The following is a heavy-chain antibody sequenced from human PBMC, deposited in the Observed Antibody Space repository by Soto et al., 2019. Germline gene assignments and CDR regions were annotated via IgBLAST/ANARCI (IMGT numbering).Heavy chain of an antibody. CDR3: ARVTVVYAIRHYYYGMDV. Sequence: QVRLVQSGAEVKKPGASVKVSCKASGYTFTSYGISWVRQAPGQGLEWMGWISAYNGNTNYAQKLQGRVTMTTDTSTSTGYMELRSLRSDDTAVYYCARVTVVYAIRHYYYGMDVWGQGTTVTVSS. V-gene: IGHV1-18*04. CDR2: ISAYNGNT. D-gene: IGHD2-8*01. J-gene: IGHJ6*02. CDR1: GYTFTSYG.